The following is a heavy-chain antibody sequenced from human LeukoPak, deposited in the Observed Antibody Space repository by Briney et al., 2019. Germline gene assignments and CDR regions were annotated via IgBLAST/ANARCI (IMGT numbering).Heavy chain of an antibody. CDR2: VSNSGNT. V-gene: IGHV4-59*08. CDR3: ASRAFYDSSGLDF. D-gene: IGHD3-22*01. CDR1: GGSIRNYY. Sequence: SETLSLTCSVSGGSIRNYYWTWIRQPPGKGLEWIGYVSNSGNTKYNPSLKSRVTISIDTSKKRFSLNLSSVSAADTAVYYCASRAFYDSSGLDFWGQGILVTVSS. J-gene: IGHJ4*02.